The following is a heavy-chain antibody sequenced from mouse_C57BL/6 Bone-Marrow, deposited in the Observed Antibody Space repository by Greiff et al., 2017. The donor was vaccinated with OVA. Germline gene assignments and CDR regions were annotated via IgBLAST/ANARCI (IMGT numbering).Heavy chain of an antibody. D-gene: IGHD1-1*01. CDR1: GYSFTDYN. Sequence: EVKLQESGPELVKPGASVKISCKASGYSFTDYNMNWVKQSNGKSLEWIGVINPNYGTTSYNQKFKGKATLTVDQSSSTAYMQLNSLTSEDSAVYYCARLITTVRDWYFDVWGTGTTVTVSS. V-gene: IGHV1-39*01. CDR2: INPNYGTT. J-gene: IGHJ1*03. CDR3: ARLITTVRDWYFDV.